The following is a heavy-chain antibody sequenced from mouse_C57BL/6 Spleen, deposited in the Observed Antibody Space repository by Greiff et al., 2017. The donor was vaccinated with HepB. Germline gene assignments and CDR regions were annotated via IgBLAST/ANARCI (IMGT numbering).Heavy chain of an antibody. Sequence: QVQLKESGAELARPGASVKLSCKASGYTFTSYGISWVKQRTGQGLEWIGEIYPRSGNTYYNEKFKGKATLTADKSSSTAYMELRSLTSEDSAVYFCARQINLYGSSFYWYFDVWGTGTTVTVSS. CDR1: GYTFTSYG. CDR3: ARQINLYGSSFYWYFDV. CDR2: IYPRSGNT. D-gene: IGHD1-1*01. V-gene: IGHV1-81*01. J-gene: IGHJ1*03.